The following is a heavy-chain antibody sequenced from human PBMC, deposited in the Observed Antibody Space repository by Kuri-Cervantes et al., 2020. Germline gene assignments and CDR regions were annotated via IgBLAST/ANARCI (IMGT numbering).Heavy chain of an antibody. D-gene: IGHD1-1*01. V-gene: IGHV3-20*04. CDR3: VKERSPGGDF. Sequence: GASLKISCAASGFTFDVYGMSWVRQAPGKGLEWVSGINWNGGSTGYADSVKGRFTISRDNAKNTLYLQMKSLRPEDTAMYYCVKERSPGGDFWGQGTLVTVSS. CDR2: INWNGGST. CDR1: GFTFDVYG. J-gene: IGHJ4*02.